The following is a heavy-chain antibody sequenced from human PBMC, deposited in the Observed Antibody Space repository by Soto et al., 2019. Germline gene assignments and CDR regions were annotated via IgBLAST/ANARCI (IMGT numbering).Heavy chain of an antibody. J-gene: IGHJ4*02. CDR1: GFAFSSYA. Sequence: PGGSLRLSCAASGFAFSSYAMSWVRQAPGKGLEWVSSISGSTSSTTYADSVRGRFTISRDNAKNTLYLQMNSLRAEDTAVYYCARDLGYTSGWTPPDYWGQGTLVTVSS. CDR3: ARDLGYTSGWTPPDY. D-gene: IGHD6-19*01. CDR2: ISGSTSST. V-gene: IGHV3-23*01.